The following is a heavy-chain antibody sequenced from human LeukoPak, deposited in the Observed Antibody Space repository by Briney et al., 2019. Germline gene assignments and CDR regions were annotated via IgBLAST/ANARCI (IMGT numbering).Heavy chain of an antibody. J-gene: IGHJ4*02. V-gene: IGHV3-11*04. Sequence: GGSLRLSCAASGFTFSDYYMSWIRQAPRKGLEWVAYISSSGNTRYYADSVKDRFTISRDNAKNSLYLQMNSLRAEDTAVYYCAWGGIAAFDSWGQGTLVTVSS. D-gene: IGHD2-21*01. CDR2: ISSSGNTR. CDR3: AWGGIAAFDS. CDR1: GFTFSDYY.